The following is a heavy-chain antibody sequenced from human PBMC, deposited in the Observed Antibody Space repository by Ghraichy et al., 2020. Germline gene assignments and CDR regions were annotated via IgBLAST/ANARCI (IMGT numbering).Heavy chain of an antibody. J-gene: IGHJ4*02. Sequence: SVKVSCEASGDNFNEDGFGWVRRAPGRGLEWMGGIIPVFGAADYPQRFQGRVTITADESTKTVYMVLHSLKSDDTAVYYCARETRGYGKYYFDSWGQGTQVTVSS. CDR2: IIPVFGAA. CDR3: ARETRGYGKYYFDS. V-gene: IGHV1-69*13. CDR1: GDNFNEDG. D-gene: IGHD3-22*01.